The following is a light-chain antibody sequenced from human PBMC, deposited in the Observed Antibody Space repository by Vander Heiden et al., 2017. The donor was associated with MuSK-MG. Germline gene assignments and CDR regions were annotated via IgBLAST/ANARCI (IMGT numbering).Light chain of an antibody. CDR3: QQDGSSLT. J-gene: IGKJ3*01. CDR2: GAS. Sequence: EIVLTQSPGTLSLSPGERATLSCRASQSVSSSYLAGYQQKPGQAPRLPLYGASSRANGIPDRFSGSGSGTDFTLTSSRLEPEDFAVYYWQQDGSSLTFGHGTKVDIK. CDR1: QSVSSSY. V-gene: IGKV3-20*01.